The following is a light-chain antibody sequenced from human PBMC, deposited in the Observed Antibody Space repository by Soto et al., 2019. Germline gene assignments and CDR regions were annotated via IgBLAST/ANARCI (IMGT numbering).Light chain of an antibody. J-gene: IGKJ1*01. CDR2: GAS. Sequence: EIVMTQSPATLSVSPGERATLSCRASQSVSSNLAWYQQKPGQAPRLLIYGASTRATGIPARFSGSGSGTEFTLTISSLQSEAYAVYYCQQYNNWRRTFGQGTKVEIK. CDR3: QQYNNWRRT. CDR1: QSVSSN. V-gene: IGKV3-15*01.